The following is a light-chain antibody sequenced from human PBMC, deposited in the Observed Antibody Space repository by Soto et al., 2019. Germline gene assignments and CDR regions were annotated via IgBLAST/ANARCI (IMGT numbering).Light chain of an antibody. CDR2: AAS. CDR3: LQDYNYPWT. V-gene: IGKV1-6*01. Sequence: AIQMTQFTSSLSASVGDRITITCRASQGIGNDLGWYQQKPGKAPKLLIYAASKLESGVPSRFSGSGSGTDFTLTISSLQPEDFATYYCLQDYNYPWTFGQGTKVEIK. J-gene: IGKJ1*01. CDR1: QGIGND.